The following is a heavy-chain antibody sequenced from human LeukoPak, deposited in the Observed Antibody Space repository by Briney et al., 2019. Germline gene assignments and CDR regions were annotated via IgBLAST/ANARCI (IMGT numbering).Heavy chain of an antibody. J-gene: IGHJ4*02. CDR2: ISDSGGST. CDR1: RFTLQNYA. Sequence: PGGSLRLSCTASRFTLQNYAMSWVRQAPGKGLEFVSGISDSGGSTYYADSVKGRFTISRDNSKNMLYLQMNSLRAEDTALYYCAKCLLSGDSPIFDSWAQGTLVTVSS. V-gene: IGHV3-23*01. D-gene: IGHD2-21*01. CDR3: AKCLLSGDSPIFDS.